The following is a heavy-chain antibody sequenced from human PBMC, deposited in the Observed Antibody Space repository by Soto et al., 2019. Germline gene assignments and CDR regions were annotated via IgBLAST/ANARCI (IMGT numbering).Heavy chain of an antibody. CDR3: ARAQWGFDS. V-gene: IGHV4-31*03. CDR2: IYYTGNS. J-gene: IGHJ4*02. D-gene: IGHD6-19*01. Sequence: QVQLQESGPELVKPSQTLSLTCSVSGGSITTNGHYWTWIRQHPGQGLEWIAYIYYTGNSYLNPSLQSRLSISVDTSKNQFSLELRAVTAADTAVYYCARAQWGFDSWGQGTLVTVSS. CDR1: GGSITTNGHY.